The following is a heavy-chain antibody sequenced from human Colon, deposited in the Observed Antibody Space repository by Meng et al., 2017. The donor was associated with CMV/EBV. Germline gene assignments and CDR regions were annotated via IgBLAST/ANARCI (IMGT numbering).Heavy chain of an antibody. J-gene: IGHJ5*01. Sequence: GESLKISCVVSGLIFSDYEMNWIRQAPGKGLEWISYISSSDNTIHYADSVRGRFTISRDNAKKSLYLQMNSLRAEDTAVYYCARAGISSSSMYNWVDSWGQGTLVTVSS. V-gene: IGHV3-48*03. D-gene: IGHD2/OR15-2a*01. CDR1: GLIFSDYE. CDR2: ISSSDNTI. CDR3: ARAGISSSSMYNWVDS.